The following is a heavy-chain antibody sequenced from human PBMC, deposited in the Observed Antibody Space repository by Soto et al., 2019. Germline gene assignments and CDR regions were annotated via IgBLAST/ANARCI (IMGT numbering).Heavy chain of an antibody. CDR2: IIPIFGTA. CDR1: GGTFSSYA. Sequence: SVKVSCKASGGTFSSYAISWVRQAPGQGLEWMGGIIPIFGTANYAQKFQGRVTITADKSTSTAYMELSSLRSEDTAVYYCAIRNHSSGWQWYWFDPWGQGTLVTVSS. D-gene: IGHD6-19*01. J-gene: IGHJ5*02. V-gene: IGHV1-69*06. CDR3: AIRNHSSGWQWYWFDP.